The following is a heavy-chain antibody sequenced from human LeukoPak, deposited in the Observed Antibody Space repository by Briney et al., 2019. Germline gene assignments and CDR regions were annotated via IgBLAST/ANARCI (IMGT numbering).Heavy chain of an antibody. D-gene: IGHD1-26*01. Sequence: ASVPVSFKSSGYTFTTTYINWVRQAPGQGLEWMGWISAYNGKTNYAQKFQGRVTMTTDSSTSTAYMDLTSLRSADTAVYYCARGGTYYPCIDYWGQGTLVTVSS. CDR1: GYTFTTTY. V-gene: IGHV1-18*01. CDR3: ARGGTYYPCIDY. J-gene: IGHJ4*02. CDR2: ISAYNGKT.